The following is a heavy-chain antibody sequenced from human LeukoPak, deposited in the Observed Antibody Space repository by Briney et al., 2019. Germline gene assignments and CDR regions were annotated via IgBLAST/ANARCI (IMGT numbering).Heavy chain of an antibody. V-gene: IGHV1-18*01. Sequence: ASVKVSCKASGYTFTIYGISWVRQAPGHGLEWMGWMSAYNGNKNYAQKLQGSITMITDTSTSTAYMELKSLRSDDTAVYYCAREVVVTANSLYYYYYYYMDVWGKGTTVTVSS. D-gene: IGHD2-21*02. CDR3: AREVVVTANSLYYYYYYYMDV. J-gene: IGHJ6*03. CDR1: GYTFTIYG. CDR2: MSAYNGNK.